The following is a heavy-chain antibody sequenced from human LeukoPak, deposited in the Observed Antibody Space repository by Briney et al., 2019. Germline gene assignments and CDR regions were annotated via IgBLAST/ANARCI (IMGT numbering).Heavy chain of an antibody. Sequence: PSETLSLTCTVSGGSISSYYWSWLRQPPGKGLEWIGYIYYSGSTNYNPSLKSRITISVDTSKNQFSLKLSSVTAADTAVYYRARGNGIVAMVDYWGQGTLVTVSS. V-gene: IGHV4-59*01. J-gene: IGHJ4*02. CDR2: IYYSGST. CDR1: GGSISSYY. D-gene: IGHD5-12*01. CDR3: ARGNGIVAMVDY.